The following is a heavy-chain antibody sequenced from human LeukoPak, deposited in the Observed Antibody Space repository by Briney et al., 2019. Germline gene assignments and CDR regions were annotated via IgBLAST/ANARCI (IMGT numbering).Heavy chain of an antibody. Sequence: ASVKVSCKASGGTFSSYTISWVRQAPGQGLEWMGGIIPILGIANYAQKFQGRVTITADKSTSTAYMELSSLRSEDTAVYYCASLITIFGVVIQDAFDIWGQGTMVTVSS. CDR2: IIPILGIA. V-gene: IGHV1-69*10. CDR3: ASLITIFGVVIQDAFDI. D-gene: IGHD3-3*01. CDR1: GGTFSSYT. J-gene: IGHJ3*02.